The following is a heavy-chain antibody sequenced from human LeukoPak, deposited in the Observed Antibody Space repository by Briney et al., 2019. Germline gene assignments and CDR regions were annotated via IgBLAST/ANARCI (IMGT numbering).Heavy chain of an antibody. CDR2: IRYDGSNK. D-gene: IGHD3-9*01. J-gene: IGHJ4*02. CDR3: ARDRYDILTGYYIDY. Sequence: GGSLRLSCAASGFTFSSYGMHWVRQAPGKGLEWVAFIRYDGSNKYYADSVKGRFTISRDNAKNSLYLQMNSLRAEDTAVYYCARDRYDILTGYYIDYWGQGTLVTVSS. CDR1: GFTFSSYG. V-gene: IGHV3-30*02.